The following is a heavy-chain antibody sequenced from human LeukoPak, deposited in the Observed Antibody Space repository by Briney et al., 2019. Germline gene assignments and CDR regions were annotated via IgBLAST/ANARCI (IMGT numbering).Heavy chain of an antibody. CDR1: GGSISSGSYY. J-gene: IGHJ5*02. D-gene: IGHD6-19*01. CDR2: IYTSGST. CDR3: ARVRSGWA. V-gene: IGHV4-61*02. Sequence: SETLSLTCTVSGGSISSGSYYWSWIRQPAGKGLEWIGRIYTSGSTNYNPSLKSRVTISVDTSKNQFSLKLSSVTAADTAVYYCARVRSGWAWGQGTLVTVSS.